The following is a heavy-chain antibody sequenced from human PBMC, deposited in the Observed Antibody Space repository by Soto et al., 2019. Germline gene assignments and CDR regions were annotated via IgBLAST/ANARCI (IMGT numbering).Heavy chain of an antibody. Sequence: SVKVSCKASGVTFSSYAISWVRQAPGQGLEWMGGIIPIFGTANYAQKFQGRVTITADESTSTAYMELSSLRSEDTALDYCASMDPAMGSPYYYYGMDLWGRRSKVGVSS. V-gene: IGHV1-69*13. CDR2: IIPIFGTA. CDR1: GVTFSSYA. CDR3: ASMDPAMGSPYYYYGMDL. J-gene: IGHJ6*01. D-gene: IGHD5-18*01.